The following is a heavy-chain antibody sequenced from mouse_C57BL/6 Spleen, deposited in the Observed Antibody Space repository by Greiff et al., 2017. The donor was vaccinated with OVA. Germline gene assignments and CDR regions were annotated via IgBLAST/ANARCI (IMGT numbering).Heavy chain of an antibody. J-gene: IGHJ4*01. CDR2: IDPSDSYT. CDR3: AIITTVVANYAMDY. CDR1: GYTFTSYW. D-gene: IGHD1-1*01. Sequence: QVQLQQPGAELVMPGASVKLSCKASGYTFTSYWMHWVKQRPGQGLEWIGEIDPSDSYTNYSQKFKGKSTLTVDKSSSTAYMQLSSLTSEDSAVYYCAIITTVVANYAMDYWGQGTSVTVSS. V-gene: IGHV1-69*01.